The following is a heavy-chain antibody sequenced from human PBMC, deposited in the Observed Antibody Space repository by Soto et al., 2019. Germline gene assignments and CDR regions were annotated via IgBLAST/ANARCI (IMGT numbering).Heavy chain of an antibody. Sequence: EVQVLESGGGLVQPGGSLRLSCAATGFTFSDFAMSWVRQAPGKGLEWVSRFSGGVNGPHYADSVKGRVTISRDNSKNTLYLQMNSLRAEDTAVYYCAKMEGMDPWAYSFDYWGQGTLVTVSS. CDR2: FSGGVNGP. CDR3: AKMEGMDPWAYSFDY. J-gene: IGHJ4*02. CDR1: GFTFSDFA. V-gene: IGHV3-23*01. D-gene: IGHD2-2*03.